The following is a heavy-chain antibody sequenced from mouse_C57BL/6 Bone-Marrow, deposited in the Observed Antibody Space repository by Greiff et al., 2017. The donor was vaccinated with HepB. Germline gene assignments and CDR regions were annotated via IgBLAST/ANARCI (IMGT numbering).Heavy chain of an antibody. CDR1: GYTFTSYW. CDR2: IDPSDSYT. J-gene: IGHJ3*01. V-gene: IGHV1-69*01. Sequence: QVQLKQPGAELVMPGASVKLSCKASGYTFTSYWMHWVKQRPGQGLEWIGEIDPSDSYTNYNQKFKGKSTLTVDKSSSTAYMQLSSLTSEDSAVYYCARRGPRLLRSIAYWGQGTLVTVSA. D-gene: IGHD1-1*01. CDR3: ARRGPRLLRSIAY.